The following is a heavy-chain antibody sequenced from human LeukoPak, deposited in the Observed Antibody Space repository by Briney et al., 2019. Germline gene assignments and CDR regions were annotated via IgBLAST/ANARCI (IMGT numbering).Heavy chain of an antibody. CDR3: ARDWPPGSGSYPYAFDI. J-gene: IGHJ3*02. D-gene: IGHD3-10*01. CDR1: GFTFSDYY. V-gene: IGHV3-11*06. CDR2: ISSSSSYT. Sequence: GGSLRLSCAASGFTFSDYYMSWIRQAPGKGLEWVSYISSSSSYTNYADSVKGRFTISRDNAKNSLYLQMNSLRAEDTAVYYCARDWPPGSGSYPYAFDIWGQGTIVTVSS.